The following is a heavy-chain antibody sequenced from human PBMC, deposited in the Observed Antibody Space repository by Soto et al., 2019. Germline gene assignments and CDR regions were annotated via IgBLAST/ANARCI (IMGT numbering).Heavy chain of an antibody. D-gene: IGHD4-4*01. V-gene: IGHV3-23*01. CDR1: GFTFSSYA. Sequence: EVQLLESGGGLVQPGGSLRLSCAASGFTFSSYAMNWVRQAPGKGLQWVSVIRGSGDSTYYADSVKGRFTISGDNSNTSLYLQMNSLSAEDTAVYYCARRNSGWYFDLWGRGTLVTVSS. CDR2: IRGSGDST. J-gene: IGHJ2*01. CDR3: ARRNSGWYFDL.